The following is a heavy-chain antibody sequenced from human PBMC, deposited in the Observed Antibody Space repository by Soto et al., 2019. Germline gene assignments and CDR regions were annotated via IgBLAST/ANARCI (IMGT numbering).Heavy chain of an antibody. CDR1: GFPFSDYY. J-gene: IGHJ6*03. D-gene: IGHD5-12*01. Sequence: GGSLRLSCAASGFPFSDYYMSWIRQAPGKGLEWVSYISSSGSTIYYADSVKGRFTISRDNAKNSLYLQMNSLRAEDTAVYYCARDALIVATIGEVYYMDVWGKGTTVTVS. V-gene: IGHV3-11*01. CDR2: ISSSGSTI. CDR3: ARDALIVATIGEVYYMDV.